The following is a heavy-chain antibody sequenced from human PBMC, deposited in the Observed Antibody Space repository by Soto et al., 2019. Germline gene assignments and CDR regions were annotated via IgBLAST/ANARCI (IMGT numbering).Heavy chain of an antibody. V-gene: IGHV4-59*08. CDR3: ARLGGYYQAFDY. CDR2: IYYSGST. D-gene: IGHD3-22*01. J-gene: IGHJ4*02. Sequence: PSETLSLTCAVYGGSFSGYYWSWIRQPPGKGLEWIGYIYYSGSTKYNPSLKSRVTISVDSSKNQFSLKLDSVTAADTAVYYCARLGGYYQAFDYRGQGTLVTVSS. CDR1: GGSFSGYY.